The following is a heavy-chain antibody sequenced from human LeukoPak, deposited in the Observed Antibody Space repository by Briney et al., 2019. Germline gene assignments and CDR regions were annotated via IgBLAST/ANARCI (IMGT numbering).Heavy chain of an antibody. D-gene: IGHD6-6*01. Sequence: PSETLSLTCAVYGGSFSGYYWSWIRQPPGKGLEWIGEINHSGSTNYNPSLKSRVAMSVDTSKNQFSLKLSSVTAADTAVYYCARLRGSSSSAYYYYMDVWGKGTTVTISS. CDR3: ARLRGSSSSAYYYYMDV. V-gene: IGHV4-34*01. J-gene: IGHJ6*03. CDR1: GGSFSGYY. CDR2: INHSGST.